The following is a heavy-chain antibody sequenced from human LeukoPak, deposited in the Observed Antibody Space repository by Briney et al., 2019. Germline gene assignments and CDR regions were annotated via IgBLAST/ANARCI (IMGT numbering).Heavy chain of an antibody. CDR1: GYSISSGYY. V-gene: IGHV4-38-2*01. Sequence: SETLSLTCAVSGYSISSGYYWGWIRQPPGKGLEWIGSIYHSGSTYYNPSLKSRVTISVDTSKNQFSLKLSSVTAADTAVYYCARKVVGYSYDYFDYWGQGTLVTVSS. CDR3: ARKVVGYSYDYFDY. CDR2: IYHSGST. J-gene: IGHJ4*02. D-gene: IGHD5-18*01.